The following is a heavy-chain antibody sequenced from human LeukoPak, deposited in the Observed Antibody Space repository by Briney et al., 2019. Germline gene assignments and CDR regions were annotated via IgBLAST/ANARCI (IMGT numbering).Heavy chain of an antibody. CDR3: ATLGSPPQGIAAAGPDYNWFDP. CDR2: FDPEDGET. CDR1: GYTLTELS. D-gene: IGHD6-13*01. V-gene: IGHV1-24*01. J-gene: IGHJ5*02. Sequence: ASVKVSRKVSGYTLTELSMHWVRQAPGKGLEWMGGFDPEDGETIYAQKFQGRVTMTEDTSTDTAYMELSSLRSEDTAVYYCATLGSPPQGIAAAGPDYNWFDPWGQGTLVTVSS.